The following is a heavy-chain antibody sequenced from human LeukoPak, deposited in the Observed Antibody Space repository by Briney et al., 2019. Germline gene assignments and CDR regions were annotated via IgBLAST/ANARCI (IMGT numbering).Heavy chain of an antibody. J-gene: IGHJ4*02. CDR3: ARGGYYDFWSGYSD. Sequence: VASVKVSCKASGYTFTGYYMHWVRQAPGQGLEWMGWINPNSGGTNYAQKFQGRVTMTRDTSISTAYMELSRLRSDDTAVYYCARGGYYDFWSGYSDWGQGTLVTVSS. D-gene: IGHD3-3*01. V-gene: IGHV1-2*02. CDR2: INPNSGGT. CDR1: GYTFTGYY.